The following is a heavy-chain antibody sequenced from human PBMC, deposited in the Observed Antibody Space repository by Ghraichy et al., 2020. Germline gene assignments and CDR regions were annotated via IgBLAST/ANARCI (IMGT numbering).Heavy chain of an antibody. J-gene: IGHJ4*02. Sequence: SETLSLTCTVSGGSLSNYYWSWIRQPAGKGLEWIGRIHTSGITNYNPSLKSRVTMSVDSSKNRFSLKLSSVTAADTAVYYCARVSVDGYNTHFDYWGQGTLVTVSS. V-gene: IGHV4-4*07. CDR2: IHTSGIT. CDR3: ARVSVDGYNTHFDY. D-gene: IGHD5-24*01. CDR1: GGSLSNYY.